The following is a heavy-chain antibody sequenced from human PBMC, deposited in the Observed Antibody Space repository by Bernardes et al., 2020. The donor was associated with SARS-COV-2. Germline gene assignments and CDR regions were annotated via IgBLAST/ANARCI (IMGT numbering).Heavy chain of an antibody. CDR3: AKVSHRDGYNLFDC. V-gene: IGHV3-23*01. CDR1: GFTFSSYA. CDR2: TSGSSGTT. Sequence: GGSLRLSCAASGFTFSSYAMSWVRQAPGKGLEWVSATSGSSGTTYYADSVKGRFTISRDNSKNTLYLQMNSLRAEDTAVYYCAKVSHRDGYNLFDCWGQGTLVTVSS. D-gene: IGHD5-12*01. J-gene: IGHJ4*02.